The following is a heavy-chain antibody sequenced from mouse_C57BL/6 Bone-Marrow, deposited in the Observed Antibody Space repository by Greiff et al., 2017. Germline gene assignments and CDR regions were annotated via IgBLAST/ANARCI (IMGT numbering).Heavy chain of an antibody. CDR2: IYPGSGST. J-gene: IGHJ1*03. V-gene: IGHV1-55*01. D-gene: IGHD2-5*01. CDR1: GYTFTSYW. CDR3: ARGRGTYSNYDYWYFDV. Sequence: VQLQQPGAELVKPGASVKMSCKASGYTFTSYWITWVKQRPGQGLEWIGDIYPGSGSTNYNEKFKSKATLTVDTSSSTAYMQLSSLTSEDSAVYYCARGRGTYSNYDYWYFDVWGTGTTVTVSS.